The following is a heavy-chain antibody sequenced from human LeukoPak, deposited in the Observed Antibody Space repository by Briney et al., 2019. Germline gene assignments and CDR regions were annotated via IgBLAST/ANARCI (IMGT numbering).Heavy chain of an antibody. CDR3: AKSSYYDASGYYREYYFDY. D-gene: IGHD3-22*01. CDR2: ISGSGGST. CDR1: RFTFSSYG. Sequence: PGESLRLSCAASRFTFSSYGMSWVRQAPGKGLEWVSSISGSGGSTYYADSVKGRFTISRDNSKNTLYLQMNSLRDEDTAVYYCAKSSYYDASGYYREYYFDYWGQGTLVTVSS. J-gene: IGHJ4*02. V-gene: IGHV3-23*01.